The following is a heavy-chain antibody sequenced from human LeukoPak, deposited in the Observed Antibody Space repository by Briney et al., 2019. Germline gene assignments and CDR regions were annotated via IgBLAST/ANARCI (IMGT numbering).Heavy chain of an antibody. CDR2: IIPISGKA. J-gene: IGHJ4*02. D-gene: IGHD2-21*02. CDR1: GGTFSTYA. Sequence: SVKVSCKASGGTFSTYAITWVRQAPGQGLEWMGGIIPISGKANYAQKFQGRVTITADKSTSTAYMELSSLRSEDTAVYYCARAQTVVVTAIGYFDYWGQGTLVTVSS. CDR3: ARAQTVVVTAIGYFDY. V-gene: IGHV1-69*06.